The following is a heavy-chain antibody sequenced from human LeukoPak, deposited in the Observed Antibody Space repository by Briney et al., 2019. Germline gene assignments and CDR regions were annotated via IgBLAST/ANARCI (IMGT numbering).Heavy chain of an antibody. Sequence: SETLSLTCTVSGGSISSSSYYWSWIRQPPGKGLAWIGYIYYSGSTNYNPSLKSRVTISVDTSKNQFSLKLSSVTAADTAVYYCAGGYSYGSTYYYMDVWGKGTTVTISS. D-gene: IGHD5-18*01. CDR1: GGSISSSSYY. CDR3: AGGYSYGSTYYYMDV. V-gene: IGHV4-61*01. J-gene: IGHJ6*03. CDR2: IYYSGST.